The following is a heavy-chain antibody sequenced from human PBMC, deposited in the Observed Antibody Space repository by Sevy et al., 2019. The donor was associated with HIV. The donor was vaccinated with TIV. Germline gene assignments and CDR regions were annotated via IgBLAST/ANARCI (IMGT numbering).Heavy chain of an antibody. J-gene: IGHJ4*02. D-gene: IGHD5-18*01. Sequence: SETLSLTCTVSGYSISSGYYWGWIRQSPGKGLEWIGSFYLGGSTYYNPSLKSRVTISPDSSKSQFSLKLNSVTAADTAVYFCVRLVTAVVYYFDYWGQGTLVTVSS. CDR2: FYLGGST. V-gene: IGHV4-38-2*02. CDR3: VRLVTAVVYYFDY. CDR1: GYSISSGYY.